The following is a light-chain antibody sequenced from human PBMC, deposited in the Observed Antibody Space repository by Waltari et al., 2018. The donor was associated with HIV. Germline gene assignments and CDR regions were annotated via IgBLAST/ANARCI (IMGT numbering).Light chain of an antibody. Sequence: EIVLTQSPATLSLSPGERVTISCRASQTVSTYLAWYQQHPGQAPRLLIYDSSNRATGIPPRFRGTGSGTDFTLTIGRLEPEDFAVYYCQHYGGSSWTFGQGTEVEIK. J-gene: IGKJ1*01. V-gene: IGKV3-11*01. CDR1: QTVSTY. CDR2: DSS. CDR3: QHYGGSSWT.